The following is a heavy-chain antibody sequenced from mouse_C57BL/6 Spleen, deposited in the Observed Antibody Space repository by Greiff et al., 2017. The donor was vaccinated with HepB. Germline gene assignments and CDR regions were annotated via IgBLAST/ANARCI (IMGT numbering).Heavy chain of an antibody. V-gene: IGHV5-4*01. CDR3: AREGDYFDY. J-gene: IGHJ2*01. CDR1: GFTFSSYA. Sequence: EVQRVESGGGLVKPGGSLKLSCAASGFTFSSYAMSWVRQTPEKRLEWVATISDGGSYTYYPDNVKGRFTISRDNAKNNLYLQMSHLKSEDTAMYYCAREGDYFDYWGQGTTLTVSS. CDR2: ISDGGSYT.